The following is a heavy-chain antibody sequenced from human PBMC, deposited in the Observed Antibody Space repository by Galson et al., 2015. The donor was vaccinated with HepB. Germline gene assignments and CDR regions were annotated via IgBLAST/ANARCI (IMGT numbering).Heavy chain of an antibody. CDR3: AKDLNFGELFYGDH. CDR1: GFTFSRYA. CDR2: ISGSGDST. D-gene: IGHD3-10*01. V-gene: IGHV3-23*01. Sequence: LRLSCAASGFTFSRYAMNWVRQAPGKGPEWVSGISGSGDSTYYAASVRGRFTISRDNSKNTLYLQLHSLRAEDTAVYYCAKDLNFGELFYGDHWGQGTLVTVSS. J-gene: IGHJ5*02.